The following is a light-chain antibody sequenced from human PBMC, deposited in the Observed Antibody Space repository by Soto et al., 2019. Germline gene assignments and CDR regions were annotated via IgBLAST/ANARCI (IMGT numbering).Light chain of an antibody. J-gene: IGKJ1*01. V-gene: IGKV1-39*01. Sequence: IQMTQSPSSLSASVGDRVSITCRASQSISRYLNWYQQKPGKAPKLLISLTSSLQSEVPSSFSGSGSGTYFTLTISSLQPEDFATYYCQQSYSTLWTFGQGTKVEIK. CDR2: LTS. CDR1: QSISRY. CDR3: QQSYSTLWT.